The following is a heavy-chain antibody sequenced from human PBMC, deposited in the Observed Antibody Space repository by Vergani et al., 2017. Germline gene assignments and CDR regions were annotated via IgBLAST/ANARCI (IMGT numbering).Heavy chain of an antibody. CDR2: ISYDGSNK. V-gene: IGHV3-30*18. Sequence: QVQLVESGGGVVQPGRSLRLSCAASGFTFSSYGMHWVRQAPGTGLEWVAVISYDGSNKYYADSVKGRFTISRDNSKNTLYLQMNSLRAEDTAVYYCAKDLSGDLDYWGQGTLVTVPS. J-gene: IGHJ4*02. CDR1: GFTFSSYG. D-gene: IGHD2-21*02. CDR3: AKDLSGDLDY.